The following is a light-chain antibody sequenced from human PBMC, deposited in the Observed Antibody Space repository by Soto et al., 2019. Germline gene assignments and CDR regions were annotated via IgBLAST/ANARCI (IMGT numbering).Light chain of an antibody. Sequence: QSALTQPRSVSGSPGQSVTISCTGTSSDVGGYNYVSWYQQHPGNAPKVMIYDVSERPSGVPDRFSGSKSGNTASLTISGLQAEDDADYYCCSYAGSPRYVFGTGTKVTVL. CDR3: CSYAGSPRYV. CDR2: DVS. V-gene: IGLV2-11*01. CDR1: SSDVGGYNY. J-gene: IGLJ1*01.